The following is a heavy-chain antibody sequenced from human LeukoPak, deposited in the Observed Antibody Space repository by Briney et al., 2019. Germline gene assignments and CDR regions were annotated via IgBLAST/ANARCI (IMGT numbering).Heavy chain of an antibody. CDR1: GFTFSNYA. CDR2: ISYDGSHQ. D-gene: IGHD1-26*01. CDR3: AKAFRIVGIGNLDDAFDV. V-gene: IGHV3-30*07. J-gene: IGHJ3*01. Sequence: GGSLRLSCAASGFTFSNYANHWVRQGPGKGLEWVAVISYDGSHQDYADSVKGRFTLSRDNSENTLYLQLNSLRAEDSAIYYCAKAFRIVGIGNLDDAFDVWGQGTVVTVSS.